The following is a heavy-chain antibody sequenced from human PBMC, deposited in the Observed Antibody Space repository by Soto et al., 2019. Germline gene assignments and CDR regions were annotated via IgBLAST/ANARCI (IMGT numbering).Heavy chain of an antibody. CDR1: GGTFSSYA. CDR3: ARATMIRGVEIDY. J-gene: IGHJ4*02. Sequence: GASVKVSCKASGGTFSSYAISWVRQAPGQGLEWMGWIIPIFGTANYAQKFQRRVTITADESTSTAYMELSSLRSEDTAVYYCARATMIRGVEIDYWGQGTLVTVSS. D-gene: IGHD3-10*01. CDR2: IIPIFGTA. V-gene: IGHV1-69*13.